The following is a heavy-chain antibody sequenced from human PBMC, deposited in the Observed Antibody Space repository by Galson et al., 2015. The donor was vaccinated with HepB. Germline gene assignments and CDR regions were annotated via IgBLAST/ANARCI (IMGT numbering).Heavy chain of an antibody. CDR3: ARWGRSTVARKDAFDI. CDR1: GGTFSSYA. Sequence: SVKVSCKASGGTFSSYAISWVRQAPGQGLEWMGRIIPILGIANYAQKFQGRVTITADKSTSTAYMELSSLRSEDTAVYYCARWGRSTVARKDAFDIWGQGTMVTVSS. D-gene: IGHD4-23*01. J-gene: IGHJ3*02. V-gene: IGHV1-69*04. CDR2: IIPILGIA.